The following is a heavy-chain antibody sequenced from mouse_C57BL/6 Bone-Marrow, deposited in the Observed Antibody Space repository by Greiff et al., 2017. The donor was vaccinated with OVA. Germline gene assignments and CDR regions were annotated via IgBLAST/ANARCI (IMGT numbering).Heavy chain of an antibody. Sequence: VQLQQSGSELRSPGSSVKLSCKDFDSEVFPIAYMSWVRQKPGHGFEWIGGILPSIGRTIYGEKFEDKATLDADTLSNTAYLELNSLTSEDSAIYYCARRYYGSSSYWYFDVWGTGTTVTVSS. D-gene: IGHD1-1*01. CDR2: ILPSIGRT. CDR3: ARRYYGSSSYWYFDV. J-gene: IGHJ1*03. CDR1: DSEVFPIAY. V-gene: IGHV15-2*01.